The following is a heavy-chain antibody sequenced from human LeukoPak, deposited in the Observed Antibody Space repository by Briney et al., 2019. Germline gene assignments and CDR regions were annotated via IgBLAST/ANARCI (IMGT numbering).Heavy chain of an antibody. Sequence: ASVKVFCKASGYTFTSYYMHWVRQAPGQGLEWMGIINPSGGSTSYAQKFQGRVTMTSDTSTSTVYMELSSLRSEDTAVYYCAREDGGSYFAYWGQGTLVTVSS. V-gene: IGHV1-46*01. J-gene: IGHJ4*02. CDR2: INPSGGST. CDR3: AREDGGSYFAY. CDR1: GYTFTSYY. D-gene: IGHD5-24*01.